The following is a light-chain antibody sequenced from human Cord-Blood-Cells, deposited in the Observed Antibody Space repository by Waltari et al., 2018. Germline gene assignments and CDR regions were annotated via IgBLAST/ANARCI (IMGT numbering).Light chain of an antibody. V-gene: IGLV9-49*01. CDR3: GADHGSGSNFVLV. J-gene: IGLJ3*02. CDR1: SGYSNYK. Sequence: QPVLTQPPSASASLGASVTLTCTLSSGYSNYKVDWYQQRPGKGPRFVMRVGTGGIVGSKGDGIPDRFSGLGSGLNRYLTIKNIQEEDESDYHCGADHGSGSNFVLVFGGGTKLTV. CDR2: VGTGGIVG.